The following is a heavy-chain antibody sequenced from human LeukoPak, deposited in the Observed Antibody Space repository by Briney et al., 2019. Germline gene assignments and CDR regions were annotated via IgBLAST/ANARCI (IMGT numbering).Heavy chain of an antibody. Sequence: GGSLRLSCEASGFTFDDYAMHWVRQAPGKGLEWVSAISGSGGSTYYADSVKGRFTISRDNSKNTLYLQMNSLRAEDTAVYYCAKGDIAWKYYYYGMDVWGQGTTVTVSS. D-gene: IGHD2-15*01. V-gene: IGHV3-23*01. J-gene: IGHJ6*02. CDR1: GFTFDDYA. CDR3: AKGDIAWKYYYYGMDV. CDR2: ISGSGGST.